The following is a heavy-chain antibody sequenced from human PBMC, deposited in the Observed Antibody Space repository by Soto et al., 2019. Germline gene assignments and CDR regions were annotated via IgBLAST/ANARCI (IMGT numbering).Heavy chain of an antibody. CDR3: ARGYGTARRWFDF. CDR1: GASVSSGDW. J-gene: IGHJ5*01. D-gene: IGHD2-8*02. V-gene: IGHV4-4*02. Sequence: SETLSLTCAVSGASVSSGDWWTWVRQSPGKGPECIGEIFHSGATNYNPSLKSRVDISMDKSKNQFSLRLTSVTAADTAVYYCARGYGTARRWFDFWGQGNLVTVSS. CDR2: IFHSGAT.